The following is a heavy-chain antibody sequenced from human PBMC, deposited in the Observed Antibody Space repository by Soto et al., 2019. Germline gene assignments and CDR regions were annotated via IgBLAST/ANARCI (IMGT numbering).Heavy chain of an antibody. Sequence: SGGSLRLSCAASGFICSSYDMSWVRQAPGKGLEWVSTIIVDGHTFYIDSVKGRFTISRDSSQNTVYLQMNSLTAVDTALYYCAKATATGGGAFDICGQGTMVTVSS. CDR1: GFICSSYD. J-gene: IGHJ3*02. V-gene: IGHV3-23*01. CDR3: AKATATGGGAFDI. CDR2: IIVDGHT. D-gene: IGHD2-8*02.